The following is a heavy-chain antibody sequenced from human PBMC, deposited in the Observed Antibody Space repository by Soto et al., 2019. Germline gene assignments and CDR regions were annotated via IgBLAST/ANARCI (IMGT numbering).Heavy chain of an antibody. CDR2: IIPIFGTA. CDR3: ARGLEDFSVTTVIRYYAFDI. V-gene: IGHV1-69*13. J-gene: IGHJ3*02. CDR1: GGTFSSYA. Sequence: SSVKVACKASGGTFSSYAISWVRQAPGQGLEWMGGIIPIFGTANYAQKFQGRVTITADESTSTAYMELSSLRSEDTAVYYCARGLEDFSVTTVIRYYAFDIWGQGTMVTVSS. D-gene: IGHD4-17*01.